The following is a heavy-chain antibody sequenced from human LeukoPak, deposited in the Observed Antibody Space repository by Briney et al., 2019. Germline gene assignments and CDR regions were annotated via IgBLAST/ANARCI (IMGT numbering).Heavy chain of an antibody. J-gene: IGHJ3*02. V-gene: IGHV3-33*01. CDR3: ARDKRGYSYGFAFDI. Sequence: GTSLRLSCATPGFTFRSHAMHWVRQSPGKGLEWVAQIWYDGSNKYYADSVKGRFSVSRDNSKNTLYLQMNSLRAEDTAVYYCARDKRGYSYGFAFDIWGQGTMVTVSS. CDR1: GFTFRSHA. CDR2: IWYDGSNK. D-gene: IGHD5-18*01.